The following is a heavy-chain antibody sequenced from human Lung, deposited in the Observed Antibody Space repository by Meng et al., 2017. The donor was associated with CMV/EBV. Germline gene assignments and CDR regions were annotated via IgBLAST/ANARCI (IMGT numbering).Heavy chain of an antibody. V-gene: IGHV1-8*01. Sequence: ASXXVSXKASGNTFTSYDINWVRQATGQGLEWMGWINPNSGNTGYAQNFQGRVTMTRNNSISTVYMELSGLKSEDTPVYYCARRRGGSSCEDFDYWGQGKXVTVSS. D-gene: IGHD6-6*01. CDR3: ARRRGGSSCEDFDY. CDR1: GNTFTSYD. CDR2: INPNSGNT. J-gene: IGHJ4*02.